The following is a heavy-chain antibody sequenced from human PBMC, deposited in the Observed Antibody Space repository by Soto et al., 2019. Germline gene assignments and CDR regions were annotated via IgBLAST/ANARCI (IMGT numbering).Heavy chain of an antibody. CDR2: IDPSDSYT. V-gene: IGHV5-10-1*01. D-gene: IGHD2-21*02. Sequence: PGESLKISCKASGYSFTSYWISWVRQMPGKGLEWMGRIDPSDSYTNYSPSFQGHVTISADKSISTAYLQWSSLKASDTAMYYCARSCGGDCKNYYYYYRMDVWGQGITVTVSS. J-gene: IGHJ6*02. CDR3: ARSCGGDCKNYYYYYRMDV. CDR1: GYSFTSYW.